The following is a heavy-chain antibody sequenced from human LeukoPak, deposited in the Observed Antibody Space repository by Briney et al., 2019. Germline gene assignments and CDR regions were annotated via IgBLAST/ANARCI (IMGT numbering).Heavy chain of an antibody. CDR1: GFAFSSYS. D-gene: IGHD2/OR15-2a*01. Sequence: GGSLRLSCAASGFAFSSYSMNWVRQAPGKGLEWVSSISDSSRYIFYADSVKGRFTISRDNAKNSLYLQMNSLRAEDTAVYYCAREVYCSHTTCYYFDYWGLGTLVTVSS. CDR3: AREVYCSHTTCYYFDY. V-gene: IGHV3-21*01. CDR2: ISDSSRYI. J-gene: IGHJ4*02.